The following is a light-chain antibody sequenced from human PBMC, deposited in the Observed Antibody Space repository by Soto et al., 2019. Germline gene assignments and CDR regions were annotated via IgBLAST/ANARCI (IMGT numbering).Light chain of an antibody. Sequence: EIVLTKSPATLSLSPGERATLSCRASRSVRSYLAWYQQKPGQAPRLLIYDVSNRATGVPARFSGSGSGTDFTLTISSLEPEDFAVYYCQQRSNWPPWTFGQGTKVEIK. CDR3: QQRSNWPPWT. CDR2: DVS. J-gene: IGKJ1*01. CDR1: RSVRSY. V-gene: IGKV3-11*01.